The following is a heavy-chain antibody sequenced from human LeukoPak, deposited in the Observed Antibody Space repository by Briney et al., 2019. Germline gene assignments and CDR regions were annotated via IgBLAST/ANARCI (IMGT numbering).Heavy chain of an antibody. CDR1: GYTLTELS. CDR2: FDPEDGET. D-gene: IGHD6-13*01. Sequence: ASVKVSCKVSGYTLTELSMHWVRQAPGKGLEWMGGFDPEDGETIYAQKFQGRVTMTEDTSTDTAYMELSSLRSEDTAVYYCAKDPHLYSSSWYWFDPWGQGTLVTVSS. J-gene: IGHJ5*02. CDR3: AKDPHLYSSSWYWFDP. V-gene: IGHV1-24*01.